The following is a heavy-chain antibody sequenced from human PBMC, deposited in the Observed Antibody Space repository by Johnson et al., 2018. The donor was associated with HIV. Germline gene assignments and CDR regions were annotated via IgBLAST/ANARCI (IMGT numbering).Heavy chain of an antibody. CDR3: ARDAVRIFGVVQDAFDI. V-gene: IGHV3-66*01. CDR2: LYSGGST. Sequence: VQLVESGGGLVQPGGSLRLSCAASGFTVSSNYMSWVRQAPGKGLEWVSVLYSGGSTYYADSVKGRFTISRDNSKNKLYLRMNSLRAEDTAVYYCARDAVRIFGVVQDAFDIWGQGTMVTVSS. D-gene: IGHD3-3*01. J-gene: IGHJ3*02. CDR1: GFTVSSNY.